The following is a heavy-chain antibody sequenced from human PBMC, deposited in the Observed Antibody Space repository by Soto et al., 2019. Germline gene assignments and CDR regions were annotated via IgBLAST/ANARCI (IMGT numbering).Heavy chain of an antibody. D-gene: IGHD2-15*01. CDR1: GFTFSSYA. CDR2: ISGSGGST. CDR3: ALCSGGSCSPSY. Sequence: PGGSLRLSCAASGFTFSSYAMSWVRQAPGKGLEWVSAISGSGGSTYYADSVKGRFTISRDNSKNTLYLQMNSLRAEDTAVYYCALCSGGSCSPSYWGQGTLVTVSS. J-gene: IGHJ4*02. V-gene: IGHV3-23*01.